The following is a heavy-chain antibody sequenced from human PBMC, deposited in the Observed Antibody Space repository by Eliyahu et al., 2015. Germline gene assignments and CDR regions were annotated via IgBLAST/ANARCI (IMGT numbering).Heavy chain of an antibody. CDR2: IGTAGDP. CDR3: ARVGVRGVGAFDI. J-gene: IGHJ3*02. V-gene: IGHV3-13*05. Sequence: EVQLVESGGGLVQPGGSLRLSCAAXGFXFSSYDMHWVRQGTGKGLEWVSAIGTAGDPYYAGSVKGRFTISRENVKNSLYLQMNSLRAGDTAVYYCARVGVRGVGAFDIWGQGTMVTVSS. D-gene: IGHD2-8*01. CDR1: GFXFSSYD.